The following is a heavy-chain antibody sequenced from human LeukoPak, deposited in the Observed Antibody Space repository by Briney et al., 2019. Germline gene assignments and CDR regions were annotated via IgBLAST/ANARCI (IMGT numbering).Heavy chain of an antibody. D-gene: IGHD1-1*01. V-gene: IGHV1-8*03. CDR3: ARASNWNDWGRSSNWFDP. CDR1: GYTFTSYD. Sequence: ASMKVSCKASGYTFTSYDINWVRQATGQGLEWMGWMNPNSGNTGYAQKFQGKVTITRNTSISTAYMELSSLRSEDTAVYYCARASNWNDWGRSSNWFDPWGQGTLVTVSS. CDR2: MNPNSGNT. J-gene: IGHJ5*02.